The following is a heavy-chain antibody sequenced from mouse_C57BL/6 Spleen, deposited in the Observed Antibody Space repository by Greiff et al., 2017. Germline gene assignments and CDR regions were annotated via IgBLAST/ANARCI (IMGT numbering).Heavy chain of an antibody. J-gene: IGHJ1*03. V-gene: IGHV14-4*01. CDR1: GFNIKDDY. CDR2: IDPENGDT. CDR3: TRRYYGYFDV. D-gene: IGHD2-14*01. Sequence: VQLKESGAELVRPGASVKLSCTASGFNIKDDYMHWVKQRPEQGLEWIGWIDPENGDTEFASKFLGKATITADTSSHTTYLQLSSLTSEDTAVYYCTRRYYGYFDVGGTGTTVTVSS.